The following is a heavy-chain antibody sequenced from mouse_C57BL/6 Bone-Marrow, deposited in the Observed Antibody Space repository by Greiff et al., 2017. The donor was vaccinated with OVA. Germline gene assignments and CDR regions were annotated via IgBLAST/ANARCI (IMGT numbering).Heavy chain of an antibody. CDR1: GYTFTSYW. J-gene: IGHJ4*01. D-gene: IGHD4-1*02. Sequence: QVQLKQPGAELVKPGASVKLSCKASGYTFTSYWMHWVKQRPGQGLEWIGMIHPNSGSTNYNEKFKSKATLTVDKSSSTAYMQLSSLTSEDSAVYYCARANFAGAMDYWGQGTSVTVSS. V-gene: IGHV1-64*01. CDR3: ARANFAGAMDY. CDR2: IHPNSGST.